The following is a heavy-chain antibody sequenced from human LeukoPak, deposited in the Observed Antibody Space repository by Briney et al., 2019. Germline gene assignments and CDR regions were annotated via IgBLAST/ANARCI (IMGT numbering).Heavy chain of an antibody. V-gene: IGHV1-2*02. CDR2: ISRYSGAT. J-gene: IGHJ4*02. D-gene: IGHD3-16*01. CDR1: VYISTASY. Sequence: ASVKVSCKSSVYISTASYICCVRHTPGRGFEWMGWISRYSGATKLAQKFQGRVTLTRDTSISTAYVELSNLASDDTGVYYCVSWADVNAYVASFHYWGQGTLVIVSS. CDR3: VSWADVNAYVASFHY.